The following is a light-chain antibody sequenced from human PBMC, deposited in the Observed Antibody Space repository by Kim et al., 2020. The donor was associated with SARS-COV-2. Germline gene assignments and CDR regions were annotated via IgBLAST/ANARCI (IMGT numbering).Light chain of an antibody. CDR1: QSILNSSKNKSY. Sequence: ATINCKSSQSILNSSKNKSYLTWYQQKPGQPPKLIIYWASTREAGVPDRFSGSGSGTDFTLTISSLQAEDVAVYYCQQYYSTPLTFGGGTKVDIK. V-gene: IGKV4-1*01. CDR3: QQYYSTPLT. J-gene: IGKJ4*01. CDR2: WAS.